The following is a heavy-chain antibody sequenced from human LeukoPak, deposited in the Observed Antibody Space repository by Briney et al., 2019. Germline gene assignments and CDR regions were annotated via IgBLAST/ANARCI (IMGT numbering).Heavy chain of an antibody. D-gene: IGHD6-6*01. CDR1: GFTFTNYW. CDR3: VGTIASRGSEY. J-gene: IGHJ4*02. CDR2: LPPDELGI. V-gene: IGHV3-74*01. Sequence: GGSLRLSCAASGFTFTNYWMHWVRQAPGMGLVWVSRLPPDELGIIYADSVKGRFTVSRDNAKNTVYPQMNNLRVDDTAMYYCVGTIASRGSEYWGQGALVTVSS.